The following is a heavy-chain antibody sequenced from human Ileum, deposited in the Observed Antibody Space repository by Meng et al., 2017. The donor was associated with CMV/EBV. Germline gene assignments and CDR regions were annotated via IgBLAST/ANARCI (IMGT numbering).Heavy chain of an antibody. Sequence: SLSCVVSGLGVTIDYMSWVRQAPGKGLEWVSVIYRDGRTYYADSVKGRFTISRDDSKNTLYLQMNSLRAEDMAVYYCAHRQEWDSDYWGQGTLVTSPQ. CDR1: GLGVTIDY. J-gene: IGHJ4*02. D-gene: IGHD3-3*01. CDR2: IYRDGRT. V-gene: IGHV3-53*01. CDR3: AHRQEWDSDY.